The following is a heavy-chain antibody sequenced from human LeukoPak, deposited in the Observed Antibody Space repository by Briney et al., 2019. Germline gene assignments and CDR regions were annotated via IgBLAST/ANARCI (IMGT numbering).Heavy chain of an antibody. CDR3: ARVRIAAAGRGFDP. J-gene: IGHJ5*02. V-gene: IGHV1-2*02. CDR2: INPNSGGT. CDR1: GYTFTGYY. Sequence: ASVKVSXKASGYTFTGYYMHWMRQAPGQGLEWMGWINPNSGGTNYAQKFQGRVTMTRDTSISTAYMELSRLRSDDTAVYYCARVRIAAAGRGFDPWGQGTLVTVSS. D-gene: IGHD6-13*01.